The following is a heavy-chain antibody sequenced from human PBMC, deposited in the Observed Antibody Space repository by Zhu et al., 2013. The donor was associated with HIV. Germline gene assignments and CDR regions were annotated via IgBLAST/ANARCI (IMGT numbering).Heavy chain of an antibody. CDR2: INPNSGGT. CDR1: GYTFTGYY. D-gene: IGHD2-15*01. Sequence: QVQLVQSGAEVKKPGASVKVSCKASGYTFTGYYMLWVRQAPGQGLEWMGWINPNSGGTKYAQKFQGRVTMTRDTSISTAYMELSRLRSDDTAVYYCARDINVVVVTSAFDIWAKGQWSPSLQ. J-gene: IGHJ3*02. CDR3: ARDINVVVVTSAFDI. V-gene: IGHV1-2*02.